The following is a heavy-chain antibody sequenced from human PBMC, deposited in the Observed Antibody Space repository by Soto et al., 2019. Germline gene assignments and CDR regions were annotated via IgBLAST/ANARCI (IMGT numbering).Heavy chain of an antibody. Sequence: QVQLVQSGAEVKKPGASVKVSCKASGYTFTSYGVSWVRQAPGQGLEWMGWISAYNGNTNYAQKLQGRVTMTTDTSTSTAYMELRSLRSDDTAVYYWARDLIQSSRGVNWFDPWGQGTLVTVSS. D-gene: IGHD6-13*01. CDR1: GYTFTSYG. CDR3: ARDLIQSSRGVNWFDP. V-gene: IGHV1-18*01. CDR2: ISAYNGNT. J-gene: IGHJ5*02.